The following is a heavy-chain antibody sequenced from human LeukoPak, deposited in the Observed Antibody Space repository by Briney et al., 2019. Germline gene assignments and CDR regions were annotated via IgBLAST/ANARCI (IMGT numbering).Heavy chain of an antibody. D-gene: IGHD5-24*01. CDR1: GGTFSSYA. V-gene: IGHV1-69*05. Sequence: ASVKVSCKASGGTFSSYAIRWVRQAPGQGLEWMGGIIPIFGTANYAQKFQGRVTITTDESTSTAYMELSSLRSEDTAVYYCARNPKEMATIINYFDYWGEGTLVTVSS. J-gene: IGHJ4*02. CDR2: IIPIFGTA. CDR3: ARNPKEMATIINYFDY.